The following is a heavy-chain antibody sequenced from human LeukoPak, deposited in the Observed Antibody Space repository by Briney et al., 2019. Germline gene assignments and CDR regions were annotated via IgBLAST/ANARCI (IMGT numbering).Heavy chain of an antibody. Sequence: PGGSLRLSCAASGFTFSSYSMNWGGQAPGKGLEWVSFVSSSSSTMYYADSVKGRFTISRDNARNSLYLQMNSLRDEDTAVYYCARPYYGGGGFYFDHWGQGTLVTVSS. CDR3: ARPYYGGGGFYFDH. CDR2: VSSSSSTM. J-gene: IGHJ4*02. D-gene: IGHD3-22*01. V-gene: IGHV3-48*02. CDR1: GFTFSSYS.